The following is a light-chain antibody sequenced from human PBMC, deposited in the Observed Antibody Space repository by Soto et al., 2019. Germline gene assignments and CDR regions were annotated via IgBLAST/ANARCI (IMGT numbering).Light chain of an antibody. CDR3: QQYGSSPRT. Sequence: EIVLTQSPATLSSFPGDRVTVSCRASQYINTRLAWYQQKPGQAPRLLIYGASNRATGIPDRFSGSGSGTDFTLTISRLEPEDFAVYYCQQYGSSPRTFGQGTKVDIK. J-gene: IGKJ1*01. V-gene: IGKV3-20*01. CDR2: GAS. CDR1: QYINTR.